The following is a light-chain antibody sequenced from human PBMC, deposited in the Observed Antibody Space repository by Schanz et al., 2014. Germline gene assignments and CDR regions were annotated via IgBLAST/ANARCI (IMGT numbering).Light chain of an antibody. Sequence: QSVLTQPPSASGPPGQRVTISCSGSSSNIGSNTVNWYQQLPGAAPKLLIYANNIRPSGVPDRFSGSKSGTSASLAISGLRSEDDADYYCATWDDSLSGVLFGGGTKLTVL. CDR3: ATWDDSLSGVL. CDR1: SSNIGSNT. V-gene: IGLV1-44*01. CDR2: ANN. J-gene: IGLJ2*01.